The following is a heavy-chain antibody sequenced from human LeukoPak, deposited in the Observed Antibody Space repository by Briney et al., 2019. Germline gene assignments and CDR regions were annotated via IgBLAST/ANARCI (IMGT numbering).Heavy chain of an antibody. V-gene: IGHV4-61*02. CDR1: GGSISSGSYY. J-gene: IGHJ4*02. CDR3: ARGDDDY. Sequence: SETLSLTCTVSGGSISSGSYYWSWIRQPAGKGLEWIGRIYTSGSTNYNPSLKSRVTISVDTSKNQFSLKLSSVTAADTAVYYCARGDDDYWGQGTLVTVSS. CDR2: IYTSGST.